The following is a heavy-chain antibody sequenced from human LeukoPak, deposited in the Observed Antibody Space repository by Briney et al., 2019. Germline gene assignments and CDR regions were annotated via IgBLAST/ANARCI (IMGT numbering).Heavy chain of an antibody. CDR3: AKDLHPRIAARLSSPQGPTPAALDY. V-gene: IGHV3-30*18. CDR2: ISYDGSNK. D-gene: IGHD6-6*01. Sequence: PGGSLRLSCAASGFTFSSYGMHWVRQAPGKGLEWVAVISYDGSNKYYADSVKGRFTISRDNSKNTLYLQMNSLRAEDTAVYYCAKDLHPRIAARLSSPQGPTPAALDYWGQGTLVTVSS. CDR1: GFTFSSYG. J-gene: IGHJ4*02.